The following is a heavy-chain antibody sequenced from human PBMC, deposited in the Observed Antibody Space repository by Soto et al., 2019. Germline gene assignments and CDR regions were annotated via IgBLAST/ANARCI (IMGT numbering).Heavy chain of an antibody. D-gene: IGHD3-10*01. CDR2: IYYSGST. J-gene: IGHJ4*02. CDR1: GGSISSYY. Sequence: QVQLQESGPGLVKPSETLSLTCTVSGGSISSYYWSWIRQPPGKGLEWIGYIYYSGSTNYNPSLARRVTISADTTTNLFSLKLSSVTAADTAVYYCARHSGALLYYFDYWGQGALVTVSS. V-gene: IGHV4-59*08. CDR3: ARHSGALLYYFDY.